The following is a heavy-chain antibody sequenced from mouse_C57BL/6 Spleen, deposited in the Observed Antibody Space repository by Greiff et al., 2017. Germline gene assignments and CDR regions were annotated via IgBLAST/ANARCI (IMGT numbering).Heavy chain of an antibody. CDR2: IYPGSGST. CDR1: GYTFTSYW. Sequence: QVQLQQSGAELVKPGASVKMSCKASGYTFTSYWITWVKQRPGQGLEWIGDIYPGSGSTNYNEKFKSKATLTVDTSSSTAYMQLSSLTAEDSAVYYCARKTAYGYDAGSWFAYWGQGTLVTVSA. D-gene: IGHD2-2*01. V-gene: IGHV1-55*01. CDR3: ARKTAYGYDAGSWFAY. J-gene: IGHJ3*01.